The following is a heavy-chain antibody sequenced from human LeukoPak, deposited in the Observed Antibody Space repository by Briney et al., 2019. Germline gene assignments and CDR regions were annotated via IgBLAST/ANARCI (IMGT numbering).Heavy chain of an antibody. CDR2: IYYSGST. J-gene: IGHJ4*02. V-gene: IGHV4-59*01. D-gene: IGHD1-26*01. Sequence: SETLSLTCTVSGGSISSYYWSWIRQPPGKGLEWIGYIYYSGSTNYKPSLKSRVTISVDTSKNQFSLKLSSVTAADTAVYYCAREPIVGAKFDYWGQGTLVTVSS. CDR3: AREPIVGAKFDY. CDR1: GGSISSYY.